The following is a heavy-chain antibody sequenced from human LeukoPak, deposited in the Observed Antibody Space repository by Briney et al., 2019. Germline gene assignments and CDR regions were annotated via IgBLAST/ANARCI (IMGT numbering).Heavy chain of an antibody. CDR3: ATGGSLAAAGDY. D-gene: IGHD6-13*01. CDR1: GFSVSSGHYY. J-gene: IGHJ4*02. CDR2: IYNSEST. Sequence: PSETLSLTCTVSGFSVSSGHYYWRWLRQPPGKGLEWIGYIYNSESTNYNPSLKSRFTISVDTSKNHFSLKLSSVTAADTAVYYCATGGSLAAAGDYWGQGTLVTVSS. V-gene: IGHV4-61*03.